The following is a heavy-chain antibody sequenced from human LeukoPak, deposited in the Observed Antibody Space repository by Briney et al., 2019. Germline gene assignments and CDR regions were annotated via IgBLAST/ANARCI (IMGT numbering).Heavy chain of an antibody. CDR3: ARELTAFYYDISGYYGHAFDI. CDR1: GFTVSSNY. D-gene: IGHD3-22*01. CDR2: IYSGGGT. J-gene: IGHJ3*02. Sequence: GGSLRLSCAASGFTVSSNYMSWVRQAPGKGLEWVSVIYSGGGTYYADSVKGRFTISRDNSKNTLFLQMNSLRAEDTAVYYCARELTAFYYDISGYYGHAFDIWGQGTMVTVSS. V-gene: IGHV3-66*01.